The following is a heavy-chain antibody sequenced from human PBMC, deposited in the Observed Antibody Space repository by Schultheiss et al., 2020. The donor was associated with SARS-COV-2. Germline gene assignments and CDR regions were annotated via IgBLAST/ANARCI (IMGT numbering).Heavy chain of an antibody. V-gene: IGHV4-34*01. CDR2: INHSGST. D-gene: IGHD2-2*01. J-gene: IGHJ5*02. CDR1: GGSFRGYY. CDR3: ARTSSTGGWFDP. Sequence: SQTLSLTCAVYGGSFRGYYWSWIRQPPGKGLEWIGEINHSGSTNYNPSLKSRVTISVDTSKNQFSLKLSSVTAADTAVYYCARTSSTGGWFDPWGQGTLVTVAS.